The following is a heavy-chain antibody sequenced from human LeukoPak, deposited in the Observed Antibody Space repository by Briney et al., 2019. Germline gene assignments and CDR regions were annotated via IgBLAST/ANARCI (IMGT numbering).Heavy chain of an antibody. D-gene: IGHD3-22*01. CDR1: GFTFSSYA. CDR3: AKPYYYDSSGYYYYYYMDV. CDR2: ISGSGGST. Sequence: GGSLRLSCAASGFTFSSYAMSWFRQAPGKGLEWFSPISGSGGSTYYADSVKGRFTISRDNSKNTLYLQMNSLRAEDTAVYYCAKPYYYDSSGYYYYYYMDVWGKGTTVTVSS. J-gene: IGHJ6*03. V-gene: IGHV3-23*01.